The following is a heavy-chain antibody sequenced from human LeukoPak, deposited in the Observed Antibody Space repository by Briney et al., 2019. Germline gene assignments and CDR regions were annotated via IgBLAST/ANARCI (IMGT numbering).Heavy chain of an antibody. CDR3: ASQYYDTTGYYYTDI. V-gene: IGHV4-59*05. J-gene: IGHJ3*02. CDR1: GGSISSYY. D-gene: IGHD3-22*01. Sequence: SETLSLTCTVSGGSISSYYWSWIRQPPGKGLEWIGSIYYSGSTYYNPSLKSRVTISVDTSKNQFSLKLSSVTAADTAVYYCASQYYDTTGYYYTDIWGQGTMVTVSS. CDR2: IYYSGST.